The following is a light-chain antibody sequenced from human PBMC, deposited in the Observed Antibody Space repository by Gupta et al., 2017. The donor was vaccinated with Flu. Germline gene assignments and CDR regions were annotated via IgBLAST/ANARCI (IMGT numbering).Light chain of an antibody. CDR3: GTWDSSLSAGVV. J-gene: IGLJ2*01. CDR2: DNN. Sequence: QSVLTPLHSVSAVPGMKVTISCSGSSSNIGNNYVSWYQQLPGTAPKLLIYDNNKRPSGIPDRFSGSKSGTSATLGITGPQTGDEADYYCGTWDSSLSAGVVFGGGTKLTVL. CDR1: SSNIGNNY. V-gene: IGLV1-51*01.